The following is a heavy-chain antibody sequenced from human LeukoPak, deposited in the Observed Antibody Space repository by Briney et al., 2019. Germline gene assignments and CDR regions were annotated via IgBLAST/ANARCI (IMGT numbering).Heavy chain of an antibody. V-gene: IGHV3-30*02. J-gene: IGHJ4*02. CDR1: GFTFSSYG. D-gene: IGHD3-10*01. CDR2: IRYDGSDK. Sequence: AGGSLRLSCAASGFTFSSYGMHWVRQAPGKGLVWVAFIRYDGSDKYYAESVKGRFTISRDNSKNTLYLQMNSLRAEDTAVYYCARDGQLGFGDWGQGTLVTVSS. CDR3: ARDGQLGFGD.